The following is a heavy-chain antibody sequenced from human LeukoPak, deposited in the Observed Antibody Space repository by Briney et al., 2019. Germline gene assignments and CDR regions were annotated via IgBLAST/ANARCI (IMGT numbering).Heavy chain of an antibody. V-gene: IGHV1-18*01. CDR3: ARGDYGGYVISA. CDR1: GYSFTSHG. J-gene: IGHJ4*02. D-gene: IGHD4-17*01. CDR2: ISAYNGNT. Sequence: ASVNVSCKASGYSFTSHGISWVRQAPGQGLERMGWISAYNGNTNYAQKLQGRVTMTTDTSTSNAYMELRSLRSDHTAVYYCARGDYGGYVISAWGQGTLVTVSS.